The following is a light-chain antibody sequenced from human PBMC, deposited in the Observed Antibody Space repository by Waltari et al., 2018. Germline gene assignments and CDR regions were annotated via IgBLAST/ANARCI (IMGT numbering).Light chain of an antibody. CDR2: DVS. CDR1: SSDVGGYNY. Sequence: QSALTQPASVSGSPGQSITFSCTGDSSDVGGYNYVSWYQQQPGKAPRLMIYDVSIRPSGVSNRCSGSKSGNTASLTISGLQAEDEADYYCSSYSRTSTLVVFGGGTKLAVL. CDR3: SSYSRTSTLVV. V-gene: IGLV2-14*03. J-gene: IGLJ2*01.